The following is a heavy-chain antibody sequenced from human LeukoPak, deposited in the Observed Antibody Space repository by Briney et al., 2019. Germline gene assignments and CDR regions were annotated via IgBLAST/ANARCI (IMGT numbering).Heavy chain of an antibody. CDR3: AGDTYYYGWGSQTPHFDY. J-gene: IGHJ4*02. D-gene: IGHD3-10*01. Sequence: SETLSLTCTVSGGSMRSYYWSWIRQPAGKGLEWIGRIHTSGSTNYNPSLKSRVTMSVDTSKNQFSLKLSSVTAADTAVYYCAGDTYYYGWGSQTPHFDYWGQGTLVTVSS. CDR1: GGSMRSYY. V-gene: IGHV4-4*07. CDR2: IHTSGST.